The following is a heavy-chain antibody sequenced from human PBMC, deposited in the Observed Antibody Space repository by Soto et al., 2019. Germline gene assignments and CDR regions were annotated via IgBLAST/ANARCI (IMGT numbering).Heavy chain of an antibody. D-gene: IGHD2-15*01. V-gene: IGHV3-48*03. CDR2: ITSGGRSI. CDR1: GFTFSDYE. J-gene: IGHJ5*02. Sequence: PGGSLRLSCAASGFTFSDYEMNWVRQAPGKGLEWVSYITSGGRSIYYADSVKGRFTISRDNAENSLFLQMNSLRADDTAVYYCVRRIASPDRWGQGTLVTVSS. CDR3: VRRIASPDR.